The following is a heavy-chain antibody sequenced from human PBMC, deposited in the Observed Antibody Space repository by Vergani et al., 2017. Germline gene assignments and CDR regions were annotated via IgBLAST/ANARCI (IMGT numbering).Heavy chain of an antibody. D-gene: IGHD6-19*01. CDR2: IKSDGRT. CDR1: GFRFADYA. J-gene: IGHJ4*02. Sequence: EVQLLESGGGLIQPGGSLRLSCVASGFRFADYAMSWVRQAPGKGLDWVSVIKSDGRTSYADSVRGRFTISRDNAKNSLYLEMNSLRVEDTAVYFCARSLVAGKGGYWGQGTRVAVSS. CDR3: ARSLVAGKGGY. V-gene: IGHV3-23*01.